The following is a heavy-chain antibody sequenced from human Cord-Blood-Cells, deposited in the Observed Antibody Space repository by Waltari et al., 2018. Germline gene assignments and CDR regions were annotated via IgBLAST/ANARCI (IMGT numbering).Heavy chain of an antibody. CDR2: IYYSGST. J-gene: IGHJ4*02. CDR3: VRRRSYFDY. V-gene: IGHV4-59*08. CDR1: GGSISSYY. Sequence: QVQLQESVPGLVKPSETLSLTCTVSGGSISSYYWSWIRQPPGKGLEWIGYIYYSGSTNYNPALKSRGTISVDTSKNQFSLKLSSVTAADTAVYYCVRRRSYFDYWGQGTLVTVSS.